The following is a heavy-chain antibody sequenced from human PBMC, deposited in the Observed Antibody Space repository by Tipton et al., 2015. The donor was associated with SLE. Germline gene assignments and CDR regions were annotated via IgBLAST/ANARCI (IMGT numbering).Heavy chain of an antibody. D-gene: IGHD7-27*01. J-gene: IGHJ3*02. CDR2: ISYDGSNK. CDR3: ARVARNWGIAFDI. CDR1: GFTFSTYA. Sequence: SLRLSCAASGFTFSTYAMHWVRQAPGKGLEWVAVISYDGSNKYYADSVKGRFTISRDNSKNTLYLQMNSLRAEDTAVYFCARVARNWGIAFDIWGQGTMATVSS. V-gene: IGHV3-30*04.